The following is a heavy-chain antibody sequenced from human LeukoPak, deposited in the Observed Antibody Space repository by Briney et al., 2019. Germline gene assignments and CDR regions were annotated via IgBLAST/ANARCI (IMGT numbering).Heavy chain of an antibody. CDR2: ISDSGGGT. CDR3: AKGDSTVPATRRYDY. V-gene: IGHV3-23*01. CDR1: GFTFSSYA. D-gene: IGHD2-15*01. Sequence: GGSLRLSCAASGFTFSSYAMSWVRQAPGKGLGGVSTISDSGGGTYYTDSVKGRFTISRDNSKNTLYLQMSSLRAEDTAVYYCAKGDSTVPATRRYDYWGQGTLVTVSS. J-gene: IGHJ4*02.